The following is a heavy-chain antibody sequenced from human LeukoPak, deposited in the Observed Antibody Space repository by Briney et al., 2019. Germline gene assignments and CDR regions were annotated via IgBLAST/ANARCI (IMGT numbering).Heavy chain of an antibody. CDR3: AKEEVDIAAAGDMYYFDY. CDR1: GFTFSSYG. Sequence: GGSLRLSCAASGFTFSSYGMHWVRQAPGKGLEWVAFIRYDGSNKYYADSVKGRFTISRDNSKNTLYLQMNSLRAEDTAVYYCAKEEVDIAAAGDMYYFDYWGQGTLVTVSS. V-gene: IGHV3-30*02. J-gene: IGHJ4*02. D-gene: IGHD6-13*01. CDR2: IRYDGSNK.